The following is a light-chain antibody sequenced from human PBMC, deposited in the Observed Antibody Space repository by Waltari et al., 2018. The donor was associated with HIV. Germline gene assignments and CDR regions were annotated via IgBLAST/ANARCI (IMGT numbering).Light chain of an antibody. CDR1: LSVLYSSNNKNY. CDR2: WAS. Sequence: DIVMTQSTDSRAVSLGERATISCKSSLSVLYSSNNKNYLAWYQQKPGQTPKGLIYWASTRESGVPDRFSGTGSGTDVTLTISSLQAEDGAVYYCLQYFSTPRTFGGGTKVEIK. V-gene: IGKV4-1*01. CDR3: LQYFSTPRT. J-gene: IGKJ4*01.